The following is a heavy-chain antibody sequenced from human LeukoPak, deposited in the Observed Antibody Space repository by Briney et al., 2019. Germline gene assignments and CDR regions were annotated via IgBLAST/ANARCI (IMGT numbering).Heavy chain of an antibody. D-gene: IGHD3-10*01. J-gene: IGHJ4*02. Sequence: GGSLRLSCAASGFTFNTYWMTWVRQAPGRGLEWVANVRQDGGEGHNVDSVKGRFTVSRDNAENSLYLQLNSLRVDDTAVYYCAREKGGILWFGELLGGQGTLVTVSS. CDR2: VRQDGGEG. CDR3: AREKGGILWFGELL. V-gene: IGHV3-7*01. CDR1: GFTFNTYW.